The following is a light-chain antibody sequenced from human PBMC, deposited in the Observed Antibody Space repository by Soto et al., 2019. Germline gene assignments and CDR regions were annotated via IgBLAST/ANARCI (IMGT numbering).Light chain of an antibody. V-gene: IGLV2-8*01. J-gene: IGLJ1*01. CDR2: EVS. CDR1: SSDVGGYNY. CDR3: CSYAGINAYV. Sequence: QSALTQPPSASGSPGQSVTISCTGSSSDVGGYNYVSWYQQYPGKAPKLMIYEVSKRPSGVPDRFSGSKAGNTGSLTVSGLHAEDEADYYCCSYAGINAYVFGTGTKVTVL.